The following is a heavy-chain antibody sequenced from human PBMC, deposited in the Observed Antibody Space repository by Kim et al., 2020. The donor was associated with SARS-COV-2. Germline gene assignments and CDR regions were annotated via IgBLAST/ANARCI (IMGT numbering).Heavy chain of an antibody. CDR3: ARHPIPMTGYGDYATGFDY. CDR1: GYSFTSYW. CDR2: IYPGDSDT. V-gene: IGHV5-51*01. J-gene: IGHJ4*02. D-gene: IGHD4-17*01. Sequence: GESLKISCKGSGYSFTSYWIGWVRQMPGKGLEWMGIIYPGDSDTRYSPSFQGQVTILADKSISTAYLQWSSLKASDTAMYYCARHPIPMTGYGDYATGFDYWGQGTLVTVSS.